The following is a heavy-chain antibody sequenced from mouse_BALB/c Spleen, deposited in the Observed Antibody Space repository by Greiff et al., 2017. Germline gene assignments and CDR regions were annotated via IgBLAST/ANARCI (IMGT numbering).Heavy chain of an antibody. J-gene: IGHJ4*01. CDR1: GFTFSSFG. CDR3: ARGGYYGSSPYAMDY. V-gene: IGHV5-17*02. CDR2: ISSGSSTI. Sequence: EVQGVESGGGLVQPGGSRKLSCAASGFTFSSFGMHWVRQAPEKGLEWVAYISSGSSTIYYADTVKGRFTISRDNPKNTLFLQMTSLRSEDTAMYYCARGGYYGSSPYAMDYWGQGTSVTVSS. D-gene: IGHD1-1*01.